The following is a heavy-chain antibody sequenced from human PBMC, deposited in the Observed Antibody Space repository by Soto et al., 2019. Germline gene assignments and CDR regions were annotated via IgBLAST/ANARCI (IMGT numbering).Heavy chain of an antibody. CDR1: GFTFSSYG. Sequence: QVQLVESGGGVVQPGRSLRLSCAASGFTFSSYGMHWVRQAPGKGLEWVAVIWYDGSNKYYADSVKGRFTISRDNSKNTLYLQMNSLRAEDTAVYYCARDRGIQLWWYFDYWGQGTLVTVYS. CDR2: IWYDGSNK. J-gene: IGHJ4*02. D-gene: IGHD5-18*01. CDR3: ARDRGIQLWWYFDY. V-gene: IGHV3-33*01.